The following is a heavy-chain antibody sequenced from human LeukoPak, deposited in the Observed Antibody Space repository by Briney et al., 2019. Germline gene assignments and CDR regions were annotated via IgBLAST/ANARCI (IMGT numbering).Heavy chain of an antibody. Sequence: GGSLRLSCVASGFTFSSHHMNWVRQTPGKGLESVANIKPDGSEEYYVDSVKGRFTISRDNAKSSLYLQMNSLRAEDTGVYFCARMSSYCDYWGQGTLVTVSS. J-gene: IGHJ4*02. CDR2: IKPDGSEE. CDR3: ARMSSYCDY. V-gene: IGHV3-7*01. CDR1: GFTFSSHH. D-gene: IGHD2-2*01.